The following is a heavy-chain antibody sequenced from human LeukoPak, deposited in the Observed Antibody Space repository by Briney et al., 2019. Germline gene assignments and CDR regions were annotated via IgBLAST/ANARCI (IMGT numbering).Heavy chain of an antibody. D-gene: IGHD2-2*01. CDR2: ISSSSSYI. CDR3: ARKYCSTTSCLFDY. V-gene: IGHV3-21*01. CDR1: GFTFSSYS. J-gene: IGHJ4*02. Sequence: GGSLRLSCAASGFTFSSYSMNWVRQAPGKGLEWVSSISSSSSYIYYADSVKGRFTISRDNAKNSLYLQMNSLRAEDTAVYYCARKYCSTTSCLFDYWGQGTLVTVSS.